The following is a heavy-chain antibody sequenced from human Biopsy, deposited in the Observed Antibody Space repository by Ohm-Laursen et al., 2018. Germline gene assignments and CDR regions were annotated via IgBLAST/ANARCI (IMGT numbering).Heavy chain of an antibody. CDR2: IIPFYGTT. CDR3: ARTFGESFYGLSCDP. J-gene: IGHJ5*01. CDR1: GGTFSNYA. V-gene: IGHV1-69*06. Sequence: SSVKVSCKASGGTFSNYAITWVRQAPGQGLEWMGGIIPFYGTTNYAQKFQDRATITADKSTSTAYMELSSLRSEDTAVYYCARTFGESFYGLSCDPWGQGSLVTVSS. D-gene: IGHD2/OR15-2a*01.